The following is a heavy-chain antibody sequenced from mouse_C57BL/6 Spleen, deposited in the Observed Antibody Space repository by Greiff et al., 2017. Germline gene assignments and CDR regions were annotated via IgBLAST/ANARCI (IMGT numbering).Heavy chain of an antibody. Sequence: VQLQQSGAELVKPGASVKLSCTASGFNIKDYYMHWVKQRTEQGLEWIGRIDPEDGETKYAPKFQGKATITADTSSNTAYLQLSSLTSEDTAVDYCAHYYGSSYDAMDYWGQGTSVTVSS. J-gene: IGHJ4*01. CDR1: GFNIKDYY. D-gene: IGHD1-1*01. V-gene: IGHV14-2*01. CDR3: AHYYGSSYDAMDY. CDR2: IDPEDGET.